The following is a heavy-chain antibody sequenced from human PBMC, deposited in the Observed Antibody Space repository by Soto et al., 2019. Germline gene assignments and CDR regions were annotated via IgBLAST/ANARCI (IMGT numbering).Heavy chain of an antibody. V-gene: IGHV3-30*02. CDR1: GLTFINYA. CDR3: VGQLYSSGWAAVSP. CDR2: IRYDGSHE. D-gene: IGHD6-19*01. Sequence: GGSLRFSCAASGLTFINYAMHWVRQAPGKGLEWVAVIRYDGSHENYADSVKGRFTISRDNSKNILYLQMNSLRAEDTALYYCVGQLYSSGWAAVSPWGQGTLVTVSS. J-gene: IGHJ5*02.